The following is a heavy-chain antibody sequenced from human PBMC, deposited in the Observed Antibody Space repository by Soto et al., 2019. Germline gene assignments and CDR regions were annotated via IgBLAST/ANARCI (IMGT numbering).Heavy chain of an antibody. V-gene: IGHV3-48*01. CDR1: GFTFSSYS. CDR3: ASSSWFDP. J-gene: IGHJ5*02. Sequence: PGGFLRLSCAASGFTFSSYSMNWVRQAPGKGLEWVSYISSSSSTIYYADSVKGRFTISRDNAKNSLYLQMNSLRAEDTAVYYCASSSWFDPWGQGTLVTGSS. CDR2: ISSSSSTI.